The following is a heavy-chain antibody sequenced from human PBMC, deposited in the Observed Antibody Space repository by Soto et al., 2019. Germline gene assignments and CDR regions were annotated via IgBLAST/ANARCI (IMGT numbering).Heavy chain of an antibody. Sequence: SETLSLTCTVSGGSISSYYWSWIRQPPGKGLEWIGYIYYSGSTNYNPSLKSRITISVDASKNQFSLKLTSVTAADTAVYYCARLSSSWDPFDYWGQGTLVTVSS. V-gene: IGHV4-59*08. CDR2: IYYSGST. D-gene: IGHD6-13*01. CDR3: ARLSSSWDPFDY. CDR1: GGSISSYY. J-gene: IGHJ4*02.